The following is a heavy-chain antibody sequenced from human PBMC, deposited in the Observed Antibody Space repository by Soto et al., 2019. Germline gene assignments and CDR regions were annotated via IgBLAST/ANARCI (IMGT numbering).Heavy chain of an antibody. J-gene: IGHJ4*02. D-gene: IGHD3-9*01. CDR1: GFTFTSYA. Sequence: EVQLLESGGDLVQPGGSLRLSCAASGFTFTSYAMSWIRQAPGKGLEWVSAITGGGDNTYYADSVKGRFTISRDNSKNPLSLQMNSLRAEDTAFYYCTQDGGSRDWLTVNWGQGTLVTVSS. CDR2: ITGGGDNT. CDR3: TQDGGSRDWLTVN. V-gene: IGHV3-23*01.